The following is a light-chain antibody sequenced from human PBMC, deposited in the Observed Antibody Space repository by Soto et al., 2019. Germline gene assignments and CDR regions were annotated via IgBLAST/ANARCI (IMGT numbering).Light chain of an antibody. CDR2: AAS. Sequence: IQLTQSPSSLSASVGDRVTITCRASQGISSYLAWYQQKPGKAPKLLIYAASTLQSGVPSRFSGSRSGTEFTLTVSSLQPDDFATYYCQQYNDSFPYTFGQGTRWRL. CDR1: QGISSY. V-gene: IGKV1-9*01. CDR3: QQYNDSFPYT. J-gene: IGKJ2*01.